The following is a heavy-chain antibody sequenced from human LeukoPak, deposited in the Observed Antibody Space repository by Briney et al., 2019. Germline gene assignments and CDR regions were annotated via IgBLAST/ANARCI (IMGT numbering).Heavy chain of an antibody. D-gene: IGHD3-22*01. CDR1: GGSISSGDYY. V-gene: IGHV4-30-4*08. CDR3: ARAYDSSGYYLDPTEGPGPYYFDY. Sequence: PSETLSLTCTVSGGSISSGDYYWSWIRQPPGKGLEWIGYIYYSGSTYYNPSLKSRVTISVDTSKNQFSLKLSSVTAADTAVYYCARAYDSSGYYLDPTEGPGPYYFDYWGQGTLVTVSS. CDR2: IYYSGST. J-gene: IGHJ4*02.